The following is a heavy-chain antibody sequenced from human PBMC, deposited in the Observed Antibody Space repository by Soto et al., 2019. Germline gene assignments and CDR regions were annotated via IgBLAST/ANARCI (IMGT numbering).Heavy chain of an antibody. CDR2: ISGSGVST. CDR3: VKEWTPRRAFDY. V-gene: IGHV3-23*01. CDR1: RFKFASYA. J-gene: IGHJ4*02. Sequence: GGSLRLSCVASRFKFASYAMSWVRQAPGKGLEWVSGISGSGVSTFYADSVEGRFTISRDNSRNTLYLQMNNLRVEDTAQYYCVKEWTPRRAFDYWGQGTVVTVYS.